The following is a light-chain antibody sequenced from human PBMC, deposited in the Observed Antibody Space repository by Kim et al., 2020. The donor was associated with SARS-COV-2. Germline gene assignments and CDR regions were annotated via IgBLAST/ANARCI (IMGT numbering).Light chain of an antibody. CDR2: NAS. V-gene: IGKV1-5*01. CDR1: QSISNS. J-gene: IGKJ1*01. Sequence: SASVGDRVSITCRASQSISNSLAWYQQIPGKAPKLLLYNASTLETGVPSRFSGGGSGTEFTLTISSLQPEDFATYYCQHYSGYSTFGQGTKVDIK. CDR3: QHYSGYST.